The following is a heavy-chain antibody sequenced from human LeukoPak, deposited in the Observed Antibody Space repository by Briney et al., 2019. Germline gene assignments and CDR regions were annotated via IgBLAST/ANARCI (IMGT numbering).Heavy chain of an antibody. V-gene: IGHV4-31*03. CDR3: ARDKWFGELLSGYYGMDV. CDR1: GGSISSGGYY. D-gene: IGHD3-10*01. Sequence: SETLSLTCTVSGGSISSGGYYWSWIRQHPGKGLEWIGYIYYSGSTYYNPSLKSRVTISVDTSKNQFSLKLSSVTAADTAVYYCARDKWFGELLSGYYGMDVWGQGTMVTVSS. CDR2: IYYSGST. J-gene: IGHJ6*02.